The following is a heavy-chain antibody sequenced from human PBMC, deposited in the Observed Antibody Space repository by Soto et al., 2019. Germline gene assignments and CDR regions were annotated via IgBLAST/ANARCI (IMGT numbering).Heavy chain of an antibody. D-gene: IGHD2-15*01. J-gene: IGHJ4*02. CDR3: ARRTSDCSGGSCYYDY. CDR2: INHSGST. Sequence: QVQLQQWGAGLLKPSETLSLTCAVYGGSFSGYYWSWIRQPPGKGLEWIGEINHSGSTNYNPSLKSRATISVATSKNQFTLKLSSVTAPDTAVYYCARRTSDCSGGSCYYDYWGQGTLVTVSS. V-gene: IGHV4-34*01. CDR1: GGSFSGYY.